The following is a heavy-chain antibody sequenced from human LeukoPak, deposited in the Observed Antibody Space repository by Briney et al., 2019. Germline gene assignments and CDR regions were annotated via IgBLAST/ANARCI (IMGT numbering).Heavy chain of an antibody. CDR3: ARLRYSGSYSGGGGYFDY. CDR1: GYSFTSYW. V-gene: IGHV5-51*01. J-gene: IGHJ4*02. Sequence: GESLQISCKGSGYSFTSYWIGWVRQVPGKGLEWMGIIYPGDSDTRYSPSFQGQVTISVDKSISTAYLQWSSLKASDTAIYYCARLRYSGSYSGGGGYFDYWGQGTLVTVSS. CDR2: IYPGDSDT. D-gene: IGHD1-26*01.